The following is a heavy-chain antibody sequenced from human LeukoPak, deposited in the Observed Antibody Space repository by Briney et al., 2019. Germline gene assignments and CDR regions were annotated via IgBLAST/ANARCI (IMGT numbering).Heavy chain of an antibody. J-gene: IGHJ4*02. Sequence: GGSLRLSCAASGFTSRSYGMHWVRQAPGKGLEWVAVIWYDGSNKYCADSVKGRFTISRDNSKNTLYLEMSSLRAEDTAVYYCARVGSSSSLGFDYWGQGTLVTVSS. CDR2: IWYDGSNK. V-gene: IGHV3-33*01. CDR1: GFTSRSYG. CDR3: ARVGSSSSLGFDY. D-gene: IGHD6-6*01.